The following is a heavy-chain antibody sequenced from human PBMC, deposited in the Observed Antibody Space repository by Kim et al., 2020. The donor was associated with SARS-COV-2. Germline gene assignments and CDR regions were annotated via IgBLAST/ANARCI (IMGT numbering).Heavy chain of an antibody. V-gene: IGHV4-39*01. J-gene: IGHJ6*03. Sequence: SETLSLTCTVSGGSISSSSYYWGWIRQPPGKGLEWIGSIYYSVSTYYNPSLKSRVTISVDTSKNQFSLKLSSVTAADTAGYYCARLIAADSYYYYYYHM. D-gene: IGHD6-13*01. CDR2: IYYSVST. CDR3: ARLIAADSYYYYYYHM. CDR1: GGSISSSSYY.